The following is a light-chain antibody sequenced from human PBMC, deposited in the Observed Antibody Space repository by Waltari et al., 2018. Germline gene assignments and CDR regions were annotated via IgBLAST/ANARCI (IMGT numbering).Light chain of an antibody. V-gene: IGLV1-44*01. CDR3: VTWDDSLNGWV. CDR1: PSTLGSTT. Sequence: SVVTQSPSASGAPGQSVTFPCSGRPSTLGSTTFDWYPQLPGAAPKLLIFNNYQRPSGVPDRFTASKSGTSASLAISGLQSEDEAEYYCVTWDDSLNGWVFGGGTKLAVV. J-gene: IGLJ3*02. CDR2: NNY.